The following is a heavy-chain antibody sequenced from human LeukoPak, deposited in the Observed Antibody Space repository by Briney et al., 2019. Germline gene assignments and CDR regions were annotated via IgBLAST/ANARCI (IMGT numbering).Heavy chain of an antibody. D-gene: IGHD6-13*01. CDR2: ISGSGGST. J-gene: IGHJ6*02. V-gene: IGHV3-23*01. CDR1: GFTFSSYA. CDR3: AKEKVGPYTGYSSSDYYYYYYGMDV. Sequence: GGSLGLSCAASGFTFSSYAMSWVRQAPGKGLEWVSAISGSGGSTYYADSVKGRFTISRDNSKNTLYLQMNSLRAEDTAVYYCAKEKVGPYTGYSSSDYYYYYYGMDVWGQGTTVTVSS.